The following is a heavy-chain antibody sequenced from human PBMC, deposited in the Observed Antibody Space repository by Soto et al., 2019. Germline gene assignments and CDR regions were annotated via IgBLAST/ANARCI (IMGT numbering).Heavy chain of an antibody. Sequence: EVQLVESGGGLVQPGGSLRLSCTAPQFTFSGYWMHWVRQAPGKGLVWVSHINTDGTITSYADFVKGRFTISLDNAKNTLYLQMHSLGAADKAVYYCATISAPSDYWGLGTLFTV. CDR3: ATISAPSDY. V-gene: IGHV3-74*01. D-gene: IGHD3-3*02. CDR2: INTDGTIT. CDR1: QFTFSGYW. J-gene: IGHJ4*02.